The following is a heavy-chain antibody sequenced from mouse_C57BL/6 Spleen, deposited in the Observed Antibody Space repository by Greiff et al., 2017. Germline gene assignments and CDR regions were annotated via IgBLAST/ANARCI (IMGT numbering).Heavy chain of an antibody. CDR2: ISSGSSTI. Sequence: EVKLMESGGGLVKPGGSLKLSCAASGFTFSDYGMHWVRQAPEKGLEWVAYISSGSSTIYYADTVKGRFTISRDNAKNTLFLQMTSLRSADTAMYYCARYDYDGGDYYAMDYWGQGTSVTVSS. CDR3: ARYDYDGGDYYAMDY. J-gene: IGHJ4*01. D-gene: IGHD2-4*01. V-gene: IGHV5-17*01. CDR1: GFTFSDYG.